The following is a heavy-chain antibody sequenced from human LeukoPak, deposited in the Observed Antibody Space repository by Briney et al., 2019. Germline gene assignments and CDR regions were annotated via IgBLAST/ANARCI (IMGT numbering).Heavy chain of an antibody. Sequence: SETLSLTCTVSGGSISSYYWSWIRQPPGKGLEWIGEINHSGSTNYNPSLKSRVTISVDTSKNQFSLKLSSVTAADTAVYYCASKTSNYDPPDYWGQGTLVTVSS. J-gene: IGHJ4*02. CDR1: GGSISSYY. V-gene: IGHV4-34*01. CDR3: ASKTSNYDPPDY. CDR2: INHSGST. D-gene: IGHD4-11*01.